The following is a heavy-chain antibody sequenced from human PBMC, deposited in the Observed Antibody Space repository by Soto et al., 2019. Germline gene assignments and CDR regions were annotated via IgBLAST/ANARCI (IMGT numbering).Heavy chain of an antibody. J-gene: IGHJ6*02. D-gene: IGHD6-13*01. CDR1: GGSISSYY. V-gene: IGHV4-59*01. CDR3: ARGARIAAAGTGDYYYYGMDV. CDR2: IYYSGST. Sequence: SEILSLTCTVSGGSISSYYWSWIRQPPGKGLEWIGYIYYSGSTNYNPSLKSRVTISVDTSKNQFSLKLSPVTDADTAVYYCARGARIAAAGTGDYYYYGMDVWGQGTTVTVSS.